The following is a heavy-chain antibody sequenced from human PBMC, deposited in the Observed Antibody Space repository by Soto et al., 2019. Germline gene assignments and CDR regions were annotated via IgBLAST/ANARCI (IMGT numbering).Heavy chain of an antibody. V-gene: IGHV1-2*02. CDR3: ARGYCGGDCFPYLFDY. J-gene: IGHJ4*02. CDR1: GHTFTGYY. CDR2: INPNSGGT. Sequence: ASVKVSCKASGHTFTGYYMHWVRQAPGQGLEWMGWINPNSGGTNYAQKFQGRVTMTRDTSISTAYMELSRLRSDDTAVYYCARGYCGGDCFPYLFDYRGQGTLVTVSS. D-gene: IGHD2-21*02.